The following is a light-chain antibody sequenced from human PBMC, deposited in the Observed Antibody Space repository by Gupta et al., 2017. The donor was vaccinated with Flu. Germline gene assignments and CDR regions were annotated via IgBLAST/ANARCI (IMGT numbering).Light chain of an antibody. CDR2: KAS. V-gene: IGKV1-5*03. CDR3: HHYNSYSGSG. J-gene: IGKJ2*03. Sequence: STLSASIGDRVTITCRASQSVSAWLAWYQQKPGKAPKLLIYKASTLESGVPSRFSGSGSGTEXTLTISXRQPDDFATYYCHHYNSYSGSGFGXGTKMEIK. CDR1: QSVSAW.